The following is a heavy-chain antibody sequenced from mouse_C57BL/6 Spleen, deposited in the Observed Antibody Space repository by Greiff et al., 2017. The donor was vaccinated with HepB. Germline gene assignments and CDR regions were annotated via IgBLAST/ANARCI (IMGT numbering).Heavy chain of an antibody. CDR3: ARDDYDQDFDV. CDR2: ISNYYGDA. J-gene: IGHJ1*03. D-gene: IGHD2-4*01. V-gene: IGHV1-67*01. CDR1: GYTFTDYA. Sequence: QVQLQQSGPELVRPGVSVKISCKGSGYTFTDYAMHWVKQSHAKSLEWIGVISNYYGDASYNQKFTDKATSTVDKSSSTAYMELARLTSEDSADYYGARDDYDQDFDVWGTGTTVTVSS.